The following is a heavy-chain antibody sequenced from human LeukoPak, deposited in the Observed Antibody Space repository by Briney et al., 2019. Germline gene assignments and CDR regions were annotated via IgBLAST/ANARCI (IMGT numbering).Heavy chain of an antibody. CDR2: IGTAGDT. D-gene: IGHD3-10*01. Sequence: GGSLRLSCAASGFTFSSYDMHWVRQATGEGLEWVSAIGTAGDTYYPGSVKGRFTISRENAKNSLYLQMNSLRAGDTAVYYCARVSYGSGSYYAFDIWGQGTMVTVSS. CDR3: ARVSYGSGSYYAFDI. J-gene: IGHJ3*02. V-gene: IGHV3-13*04. CDR1: GFTFSSYD.